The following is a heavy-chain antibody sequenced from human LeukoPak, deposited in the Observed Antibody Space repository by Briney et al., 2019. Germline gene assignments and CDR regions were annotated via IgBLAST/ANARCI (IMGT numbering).Heavy chain of an antibody. CDR1: GFTLSSNW. Sequence: GGSLRLSCAGSGFTLSSNWMHWVRQAPGKGLVWVARFYSDGGRTNYADSVKGRFTISGDNAKNTLYLQMNSLRDEDTAVYYCARDWFHAIDYWGQGTLVTVSS. V-gene: IGHV3-74*01. J-gene: IGHJ4*02. CDR3: ARDWFHAIDY. CDR2: FYSDGGRT. D-gene: IGHD2/OR15-2a*01.